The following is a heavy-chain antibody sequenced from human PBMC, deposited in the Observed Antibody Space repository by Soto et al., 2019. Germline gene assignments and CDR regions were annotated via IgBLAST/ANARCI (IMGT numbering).Heavy chain of an antibody. D-gene: IGHD3-10*01. Sequence: GESLKISCKGSGYSFTSYWISWVRQMPGKGLEWMGRIDPSDSYTNYSPSFQGHVTISADKSISTAYLQWSSLKASDTAMYYCARLPDYYGSGSYPRGAFDIWGRGTMVTVSS. CDR2: IDPSDSYT. V-gene: IGHV5-10-1*01. CDR3: ARLPDYYGSGSYPRGAFDI. CDR1: GYSFTSYW. J-gene: IGHJ3*02.